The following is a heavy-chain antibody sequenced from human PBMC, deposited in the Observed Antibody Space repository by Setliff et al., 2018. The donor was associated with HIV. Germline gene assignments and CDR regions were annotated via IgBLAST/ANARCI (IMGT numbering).Heavy chain of an antibody. D-gene: IGHD5-12*01. Sequence: SETLSLTCTVSGGSISSGDYYWTWVSQPPGKGLEWIGYIYYSGSTYYNPSLKSRVTISVDTSKNQFSMKMSSVTAADTAVYYCGRDGDGYNYNYYYGMDAWGQGTTVTVSS. J-gene: IGHJ6*02. V-gene: IGHV4-30-4*08. CDR3: GRDGDGYNYNYYYGMDA. CDR1: GGSISSGDYY. CDR2: IYYSGST.